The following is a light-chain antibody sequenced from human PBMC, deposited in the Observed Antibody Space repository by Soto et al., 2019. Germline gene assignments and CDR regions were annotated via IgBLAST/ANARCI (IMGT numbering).Light chain of an antibody. CDR3: QQYSSSPWK. CDR1: QSVGSSY. Sequence: EIVLTHSPGTLSFSPVERATLSFSSSQSVGSSYVAWYQQKPGQAPRLLIYGASSRATGTPDRVSGSGSGTDFTLTISRLEPEDFAVYYCQQYSSSPWKFGQGTKVDIK. V-gene: IGKV3-20*01. CDR2: GAS. J-gene: IGKJ1*01.